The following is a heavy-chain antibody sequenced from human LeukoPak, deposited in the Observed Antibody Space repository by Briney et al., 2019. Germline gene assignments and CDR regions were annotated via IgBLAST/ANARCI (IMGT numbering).Heavy chain of an antibody. CDR3: ARGACTTTSCYAFDI. CDR2: IHQTGIT. CDR1: GGSFSDFY. D-gene: IGHD2-2*01. V-gene: IGHV4-34*01. J-gene: IGHJ3*02. Sequence: SETLSLTCAVYGGSFSDFYWSWIRQPPGKGLEWIGEIHQTGITNYNPSLKSRVTLSVDPSKNQFSLRLSSVTAADTAVYYCARGACTTTSCYAFDIWGRGTMLTVSS.